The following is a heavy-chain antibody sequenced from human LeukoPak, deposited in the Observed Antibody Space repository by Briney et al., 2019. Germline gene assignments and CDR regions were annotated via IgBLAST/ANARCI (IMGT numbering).Heavy chain of an antibody. CDR1: GLTFSSYA. V-gene: IGHV3-30*14. J-gene: IGHJ4*02. CDR3: ARGFGGSYRYLDY. D-gene: IGHD3-16*02. CDR2: ISYDGSNK. Sequence: PGGSLRLSCAASGLTFSSYAMHWVRQAPGKGLEWVAVISYDGSNKYYADSVKGRFTISRDNSKNTLYLQLNSLRAEDTAVYFCARGFGGSYRYLDYWGQGTLVTVSS.